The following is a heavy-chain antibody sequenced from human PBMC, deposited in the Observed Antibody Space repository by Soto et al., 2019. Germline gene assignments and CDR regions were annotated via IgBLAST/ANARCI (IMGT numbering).Heavy chain of an antibody. CDR2: MKHSGST. CDR1: GGSFSGYY. D-gene: IGHD6-13*01. CDR3: ARLYGSRGPFDY. Sequence: SETLSLTCAVYGGSFSGYYWSWIRQPPGKGLEWIGEMKHSGSTNYNPSLKSRVTISVDTSKNQFSLKLSSVTAADTAVYYCARLYGSRGPFDYWGQGTLVT. V-gene: IGHV4-34*01. J-gene: IGHJ4*02.